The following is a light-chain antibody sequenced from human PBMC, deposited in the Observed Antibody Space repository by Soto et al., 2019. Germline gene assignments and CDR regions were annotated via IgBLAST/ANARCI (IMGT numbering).Light chain of an antibody. CDR3: SSYTSSSIDYD. CDR2: EVS. Sequence: QSALTQPASVSGSPRQSITISCTGTSSDVGGYNYVSWYQQHPGKAPKLMIYEVSNRPSGVSNRFSGSKSGNTASLTISGLQAEDEADYYCSSYTSSSIDYDFGTGTKLTVL. J-gene: IGLJ1*01. V-gene: IGLV2-14*01. CDR1: SSDVGGYNY.